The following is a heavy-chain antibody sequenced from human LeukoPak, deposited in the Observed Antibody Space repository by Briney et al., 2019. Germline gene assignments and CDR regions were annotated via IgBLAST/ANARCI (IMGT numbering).Heavy chain of an antibody. D-gene: IGHD4-11*01. V-gene: IGHV1-69*04. CDR3: AMWRSRYGNYVA. Sequence: ASVKVSCKASKDPVSRYAISGLRQAPGQGLEWMGRIIPILGIANYAQKFQGRVTITADKSTSTAYMELSSLRSEDTAVYYCAMWRSRYGNYVAWGQGTLVTVSS. CDR2: IIPILGIA. CDR1: KDPVSRYA. J-gene: IGHJ4*02.